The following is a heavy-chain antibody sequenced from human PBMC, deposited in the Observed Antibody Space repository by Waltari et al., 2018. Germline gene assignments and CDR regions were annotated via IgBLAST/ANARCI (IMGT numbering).Heavy chain of an antibody. CDR3: ARGLGLATGPRGYYYYMDV. J-gene: IGHJ6*03. CDR1: ASTFTRHH. V-gene: IGHV1-46*01. CDR2: INPGGGSK. Sequence: QVQLVQSGAEVKKPGASVKFSCKASASTFTRHHMHWVTTAPGQGLEGMGIINPGGGSKSYAQKFQGRVTMTRDTSTSTVYMELSSLRSEDTAVYYCARGLGLATGPRGYYYYMDVWGKGTTVTVSS. D-gene: IGHD6-19*01.